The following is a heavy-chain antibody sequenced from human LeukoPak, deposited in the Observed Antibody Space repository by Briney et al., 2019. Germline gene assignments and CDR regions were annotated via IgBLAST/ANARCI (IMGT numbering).Heavy chain of an antibody. Sequence: SETLSLTCTVSGGSINNNYWSWIRQPPGKGLEWIGNIYYSGSTNYNPSLKSRVTISVDTSKNQFSLKLSSVTAADTAVYYCATSGSYYEYWGQGTLVTVSS. J-gene: IGHJ4*02. CDR1: GGSINNNY. V-gene: IGHV4-59*08. D-gene: IGHD1-26*01. CDR2: IYYSGST. CDR3: ATSGSYYEY.